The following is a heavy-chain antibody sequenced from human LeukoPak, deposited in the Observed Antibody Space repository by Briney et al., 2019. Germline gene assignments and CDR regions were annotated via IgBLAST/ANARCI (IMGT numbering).Heavy chain of an antibody. Sequence: PGGSLRLSCAASGFTFNSYWMSWVRQAPGKGLEWVANIKQDGSEKYYVDSVKGRFTISRDNAKNSLYLQMNSLRADVTAVYYCVKDSPPRYSGSPPAYWGQGTLVTVSS. J-gene: IGHJ4*02. D-gene: IGHD1-26*01. V-gene: IGHV3-7*03. CDR2: IKQDGSEK. CDR3: VKDSPPRYSGSPPAY. CDR1: GFTFNSYW.